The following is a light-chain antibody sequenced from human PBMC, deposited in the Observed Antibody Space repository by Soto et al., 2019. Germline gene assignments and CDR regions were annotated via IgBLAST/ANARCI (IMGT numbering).Light chain of an antibody. CDR3: QSYDSSLSGYV. CDR2: GNS. V-gene: IGLV1-40*01. CDR1: TSNIGAGYD. Sequence: QSVLTQPPSVSGAPGQRVTISCTGGTSNIGAGYDVPWYQQLPGTAPKLLIYGNSNRPSGVPDRFSGSKSGTSASLAITGLQAEDEADYYCQSYDSSLSGYVFGTGTKVTVL. J-gene: IGLJ1*01.